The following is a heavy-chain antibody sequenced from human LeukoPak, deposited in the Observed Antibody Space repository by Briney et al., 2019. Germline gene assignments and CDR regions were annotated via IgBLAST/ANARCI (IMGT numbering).Heavy chain of an antibody. CDR2: ISWNSGSI. CDR1: GFTFDDYA. CDR3: ARDVVGQLGTYYFDY. J-gene: IGHJ4*02. V-gene: IGHV3-9*01. Sequence: PGRSLRLSCAASGFTFDDYAMHWARQAPGKGLEWVSGISWNSGSIGYADSVKGRFTISRDNAKNSLYLQMNSLRAEDTAVYYCARDVVGQLGTYYFDYWGQGTLVTVSS. D-gene: IGHD6-6*01.